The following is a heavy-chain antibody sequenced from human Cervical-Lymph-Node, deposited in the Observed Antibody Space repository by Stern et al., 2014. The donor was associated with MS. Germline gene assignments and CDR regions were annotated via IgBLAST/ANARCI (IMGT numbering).Heavy chain of an antibody. CDR2: IHPVDSDT. D-gene: IGHD3-10*01. CDR3: ARHRSYGDYGY. CDR1: GYSFTSYW. Sequence: EGQLVESGAEVKKPGESLKISCKGSGYSFTSYWIGWMRQMPGNGLEGMGIIHPVDSDTKHSPSFEGQVTISADKSTTTAYLQWSSLKASDTAMYFCARHRSYGDYGYWGQGTLVIVSS. J-gene: IGHJ4*02. V-gene: IGHV5-51*01.